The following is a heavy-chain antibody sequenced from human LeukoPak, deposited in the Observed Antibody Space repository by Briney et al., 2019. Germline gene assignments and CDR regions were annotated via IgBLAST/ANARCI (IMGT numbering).Heavy chain of an antibody. CDR3: ARNTIAANYYYYFGMDV. CDR2: TYYRSKWYN. D-gene: IGHD6-13*01. J-gene: IGHJ6*02. CDR1: GDSVSSNSAA. Sequence: SQTPSLTCAISGDSVSSNSAAWNWIRQSPSRGLEWLGRTYYRSKWYNDYAVSVKSRITINPDTSKNQFSLQLNSVTPEDTAVYYCARNTIAANYYYYFGMDVWGQGTTVTVSS. V-gene: IGHV6-1*01.